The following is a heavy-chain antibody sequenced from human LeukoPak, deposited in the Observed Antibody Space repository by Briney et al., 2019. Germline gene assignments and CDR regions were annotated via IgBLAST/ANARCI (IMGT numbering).Heavy chain of an antibody. J-gene: IGHJ4*02. Sequence: PGGSLRLSCAASGFTFSDHFMDWVRQAPGKGLEWVGRTRNKANSYTTEYAASVKGRFTISRDDSKNSLYLQMNGLKTEDTAVYYCASHAGIAAAGRVFDFWGQGTLVTVSS. CDR2: TRNKANSYTT. CDR3: ASHAGIAAAGRVFDF. V-gene: IGHV3-72*01. D-gene: IGHD6-13*01. CDR1: GFTFSDHF.